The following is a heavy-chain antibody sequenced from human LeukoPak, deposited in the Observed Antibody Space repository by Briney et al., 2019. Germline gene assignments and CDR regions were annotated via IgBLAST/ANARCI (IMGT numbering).Heavy chain of an antibody. CDR1: GFTFSSYA. CDR3: TSNYDFWSGLAYYFDY. CDR2: IRSKAYGGTT. J-gene: IGHJ4*02. V-gene: IGHV3-49*04. D-gene: IGHD3-3*01. Sequence: GGSLRLSCAASGFTFSSYAMSWVRQAPGKGLEWVGFIRSKAYGGTTEYAASVRGRFTISRGGSKSIAYLQMNSLKTEDTAVYYCTSNYDFWSGLAYYFDYWGQGTLVTVSS.